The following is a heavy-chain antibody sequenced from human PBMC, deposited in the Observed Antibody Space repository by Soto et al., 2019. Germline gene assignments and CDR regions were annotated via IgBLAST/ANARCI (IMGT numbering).Heavy chain of an antibody. V-gene: IGHV4-4*02. CDR3: ATRDCTNNVCHFP. CDR2: IHHTGSTT. J-gene: IGHJ5*02. CDR1: GGSISTDDW. D-gene: IGHD2-8*01. Sequence: SETLSLTCAVSGGSISTDDWWTGVRQPPGKGLEWIGDIHHTGSTTNYSPSLQSRVTVSIDKSENQFSLRLTSVTAADTAVYYCATRDCTNNVCHFPWGQATLVTVSS.